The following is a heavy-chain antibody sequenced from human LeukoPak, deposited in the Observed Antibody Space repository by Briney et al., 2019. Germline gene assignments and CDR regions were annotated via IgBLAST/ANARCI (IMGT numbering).Heavy chain of an antibody. Sequence: SETLSLTCAVYGGSFSGYYWSWIRQPPGKGLEWIGEINHSGSTNYNPSLKSRVTISVDTSKNQFSLKLSSVTAADTAVYYCARLHVPVRYFDLWGRGTLVTVSS. J-gene: IGHJ2*01. CDR3: ARLHVPVRYFDL. CDR1: GGSFSGYY. D-gene: IGHD3-16*01. V-gene: IGHV4-34*01. CDR2: INHSGST.